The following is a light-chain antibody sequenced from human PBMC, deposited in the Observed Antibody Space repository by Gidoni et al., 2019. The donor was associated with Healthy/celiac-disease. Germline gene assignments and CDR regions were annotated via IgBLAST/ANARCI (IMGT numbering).Light chain of an antibody. CDR1: SSDVGGYNY. CDR3: SSYTSSSPL. V-gene: IGLV2-14*01. CDR2: EVS. J-gene: IGLJ3*02. Sequence: QSALTPPASVSGSPGQSITISCTGTSSDVGGYNYVSWYQQHPGKAPKLMIYEVSNRPSGVSNRFSGSKSGNTASLTISGLQAEDEADYYCSSYTSSSPLFGGGTKLTVL.